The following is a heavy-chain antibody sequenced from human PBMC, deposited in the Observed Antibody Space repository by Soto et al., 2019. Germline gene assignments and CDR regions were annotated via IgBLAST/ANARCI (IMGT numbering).Heavy chain of an antibody. D-gene: IGHD2-21*02. J-gene: IGHJ6*02. CDR1: GGSVSSGSYY. CDR3: ARDRETGGGYFDSYYYGMDV. V-gene: IGHV4-61*01. Sequence: SETLSLTCTVSGGSVSSGSYYWSWIRQPPGKGLEWIGYIYYSGSTNYNPSLKSRVTISVDTSKNQFSLKLSSVTAADTAMYYCARDRETGGGYFDSYYYGMDVWGQGTTVTVSS. CDR2: IYYSGST.